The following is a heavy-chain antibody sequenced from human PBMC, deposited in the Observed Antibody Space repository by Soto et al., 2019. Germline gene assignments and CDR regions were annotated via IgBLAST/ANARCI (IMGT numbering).Heavy chain of an antibody. CDR1: GGSISSYY. J-gene: IGHJ4*02. CDR3: ATYPGVEGKFDY. Sequence: PSETLSLTCTVSGGSISSYYCSWIRQPPGKGLEWIGYIYYSGSTNYNPSLKSRVTISVDTSKNQFSLKLSSVTAADTAVYYCATYPGVEGKFDYWGQGTLVTVSS. D-gene: IGHD2-8*01. V-gene: IGHV4-59*01. CDR2: IYYSGST.